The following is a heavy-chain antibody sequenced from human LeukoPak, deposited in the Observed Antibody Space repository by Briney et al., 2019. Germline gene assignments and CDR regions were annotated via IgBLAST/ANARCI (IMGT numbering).Heavy chain of an antibody. Sequence: GGSLRLSCAASGFTFVSFSRNWVRQAPGKGLEWASSISSSSSYIYYADSVKGRFTISRDNAKNSLYLQMNSLRAEDTAVYYCARDAGGVGATGGEGYWGQGTLVTVSS. CDR3: ARDAGGVGATGGEGY. V-gene: IGHV3-21*01. D-gene: IGHD1-26*01. J-gene: IGHJ4*02. CDR2: ISSSSSYI. CDR1: GFTFVSFS.